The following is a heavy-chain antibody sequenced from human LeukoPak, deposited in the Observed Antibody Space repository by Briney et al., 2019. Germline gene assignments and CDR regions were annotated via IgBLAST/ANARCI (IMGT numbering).Heavy chain of an antibody. Sequence: ASVKVSCKASGYTFTSYYMHWVRQAPGQGLELMGIINPSGGSTSYAQKFQGRVTMTRDTSTSTVYMELSSLRSEDTAVYYCARPFRVLDAFDIWGQGTMVTVSS. CDR2: INPSGGST. V-gene: IGHV1-46*01. CDR3: ARPFRVLDAFDI. D-gene: IGHD3-10*01. J-gene: IGHJ3*02. CDR1: GYTFTSYY.